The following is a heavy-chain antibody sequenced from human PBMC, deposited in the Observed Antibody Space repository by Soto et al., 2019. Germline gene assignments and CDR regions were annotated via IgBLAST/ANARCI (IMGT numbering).Heavy chain of an antibody. CDR1: GFTFSSYA. CDR3: EKDISITMIVVVINNDFDI. V-gene: IGHV3-23*01. J-gene: IGHJ3*02. D-gene: IGHD3-22*01. CDR2: ISGSGGST. Sequence: GGSLRLSCAASGFTFSSYAMSWVRQAPGKGLEWVSAISGSGGSTYYADSVKGRFTISRDNSKNTLYLQMNSLRAEDTAVYYCEKDISITMIVVVINNDFDIWGQGTMVTVS.